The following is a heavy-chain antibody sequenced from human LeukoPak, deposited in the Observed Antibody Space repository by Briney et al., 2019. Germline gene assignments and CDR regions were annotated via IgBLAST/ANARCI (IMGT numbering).Heavy chain of an antibody. V-gene: IGHV4-39*01. CDR3: ARLWYSSRHDD. CDR2: IYYSGST. CDR1: GGSISSSSYY. J-gene: IGHJ4*02. D-gene: IGHD6-13*01. Sequence: SETLSLTCTVSGGSISSSSYYWGWIRQPPWKGLEWIGSIYYSGSTYYNPSLKSRVTISVDTSKNQFSLKLSSVTAADTAVYYCARLWYSSRHDDWGQGTLVTVSS.